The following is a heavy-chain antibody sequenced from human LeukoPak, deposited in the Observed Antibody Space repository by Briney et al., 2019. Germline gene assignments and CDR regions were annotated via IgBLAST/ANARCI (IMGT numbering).Heavy chain of an antibody. CDR3: AKAPKGYCSGGSCYGLAEIDY. CDR2: ISGSGGST. Sequence: GGSLRLSCAASGFTFSSYAMSWVRQAPGKGLEWVSAISGSGGSTYYADSVKGRFTISRDNSKNTLYLQMNSLRAEDTAVYYCAKAPKGYCSGGSCYGLAEIDYWAREPWSPSPQ. J-gene: IGHJ4*02. V-gene: IGHV3-23*01. D-gene: IGHD2-15*01. CDR1: GFTFSSYA.